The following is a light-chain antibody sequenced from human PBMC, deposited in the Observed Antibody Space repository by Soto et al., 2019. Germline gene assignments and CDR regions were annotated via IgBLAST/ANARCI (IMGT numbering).Light chain of an antibody. CDR2: SNN. CDR3: AAWDASLNGRV. Sequence: QSVLTQPPSASGTPGQRVTISCSGSSSNIGSNTVNWYQQLPGTAPKLLIYSNNERPSGVPDRFSGSKSGTSASLAISGLRSEDEADYYCAAWDASLNGRVFGGGTKLTVL. J-gene: IGLJ3*02. CDR1: SSNIGSNT. V-gene: IGLV1-44*01.